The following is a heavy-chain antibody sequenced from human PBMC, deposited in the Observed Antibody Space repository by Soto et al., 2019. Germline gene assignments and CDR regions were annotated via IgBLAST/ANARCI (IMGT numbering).Heavy chain of an antibody. CDR2: ISSSGSAI. CDR1: GFTFSSYS. Sequence: VGSLRLSCAASGFTFSSYSMSWVRQAPGKGLEWVSYISSSGSAITYADSVEGRFTISRENAKNSLYLQMNSLRAGDTAVYYCARGHRDGYNLDYWGQGTLVTVSS. D-gene: IGHD5-12*01. J-gene: IGHJ4*02. V-gene: IGHV3-48*01. CDR3: ARGHRDGYNLDY.